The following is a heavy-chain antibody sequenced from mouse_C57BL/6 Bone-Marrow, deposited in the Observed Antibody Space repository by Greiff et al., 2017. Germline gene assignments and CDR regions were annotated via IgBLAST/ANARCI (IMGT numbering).Heavy chain of an antibody. Sequence: QVQLQQSGAELVKPGASVKISCKASGYAFSSYWMTWVKQRPGKGLEWLGQIYPGDGDTNYNGKFKGKATLTAVTSSSTDYMQLRSLTSEDSAVYFCARENWVAWFAYWGQGTLVTVSA. J-gene: IGHJ3*01. D-gene: IGHD4-1*01. CDR2: IYPGDGDT. CDR1: GYAFSSYW. CDR3: ARENWVAWFAY. V-gene: IGHV1-80*01.